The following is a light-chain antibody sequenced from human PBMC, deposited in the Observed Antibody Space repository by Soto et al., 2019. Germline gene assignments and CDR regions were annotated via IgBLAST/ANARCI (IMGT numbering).Light chain of an antibody. Sequence: EIVLTQSPGTLSLSPGKRATLSCRASQSVSSSYLAWYQQKPGQAPRLLIYGASSRATGIPDRFSGSGSGTAFPLTISRLEPEDFAVYYCQQYGSSPNTFGQGTQLEIK. CDR1: QSVSSSY. J-gene: IGKJ2*01. CDR3: QQYGSSPNT. V-gene: IGKV3-20*01. CDR2: GAS.